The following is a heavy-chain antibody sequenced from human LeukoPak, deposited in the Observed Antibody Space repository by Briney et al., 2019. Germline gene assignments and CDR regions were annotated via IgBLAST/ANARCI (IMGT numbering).Heavy chain of an antibody. CDR1: GGSISSGGYY. D-gene: IGHD1-26*01. CDR2: IYYSGST. J-gene: IGHJ4*02. Sequence: SETLSLTCTVSGGSISSGGYYWSRIRQHPGKGLEWIGYIYYSGSTYYNPSLKSRVTISVDTSKNQFSLKLSSVTAADTAVYYCARVGGSSRNFDYWGQGTLVTVSS. V-gene: IGHV4-31*03. CDR3: ARVGGSSRNFDY.